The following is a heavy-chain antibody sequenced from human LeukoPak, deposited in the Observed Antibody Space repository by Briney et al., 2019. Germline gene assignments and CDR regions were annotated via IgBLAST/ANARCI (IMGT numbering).Heavy chain of an antibody. CDR2: ISWNSGSI. CDR1: GFTFDDSA. Sequence: GGSLRLSCAASGFTFDDSAMHWVRQAPGKGLEWVSGISWNSGSIGYADSVKGRFTISRDNAKNSLYLQMNSLRAEDMALYYCAKGSANCGGDCYSGDAFDIWGQGTMVTVSS. D-gene: IGHD2-21*02. V-gene: IGHV3-9*03. CDR3: AKGSANCGGDCYSGDAFDI. J-gene: IGHJ3*02.